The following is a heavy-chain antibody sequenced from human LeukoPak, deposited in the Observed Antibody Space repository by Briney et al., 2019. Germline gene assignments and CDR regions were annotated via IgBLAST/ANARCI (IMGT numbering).Heavy chain of an antibody. Sequence: PSETLSLTCTISDGSISSYYWSWIRQRAGKGLEWIGRIDTSGGINYNPSLKSRVTMSVDTSKNQFSLKLSSVTAADTAVYYCARIRYTSIWYPDDYWGQGTLVTVSS. J-gene: IGHJ4*02. V-gene: IGHV4-4*07. CDR1: DGSISSYY. D-gene: IGHD6-13*01. CDR3: ARIRYTSIWYPDDY. CDR2: IDTSGGI.